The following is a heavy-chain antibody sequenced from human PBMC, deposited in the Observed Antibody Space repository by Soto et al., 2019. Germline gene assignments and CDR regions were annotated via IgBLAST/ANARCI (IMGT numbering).Heavy chain of an antibody. Sequence: GASVKVSCKASGYTFVSYGISWVRQAPGQGLEWMGWISPYNGNTNYVQKFQGRVTMTRNTSISTAYMELSSLRSEDTAVYYCARRSPYGNWFDPWGQGTLVTVSS. J-gene: IGHJ5*02. V-gene: IGHV1-18*01. CDR2: ISPYNGNT. CDR1: GYTFVSYG. D-gene: IGHD4-17*01. CDR3: ARRSPYGNWFDP.